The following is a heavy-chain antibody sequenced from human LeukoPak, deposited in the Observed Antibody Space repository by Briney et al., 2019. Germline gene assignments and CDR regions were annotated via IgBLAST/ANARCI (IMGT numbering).Heavy chain of an antibody. Sequence: GGYLRLSCAASGFTFSTYAMSWVRQAPGKGLEWVSAISTSGGGTYYAASVKGRFIISRDNSKNTLYLQMNSLRAEDTAVYYCAKSQGGYVYWGQGTLVTVSS. CDR3: AKSQGGYVY. D-gene: IGHD3-16*01. V-gene: IGHV3-23*01. J-gene: IGHJ4*02. CDR2: ISTSGGGT. CDR1: GFTFSTYA.